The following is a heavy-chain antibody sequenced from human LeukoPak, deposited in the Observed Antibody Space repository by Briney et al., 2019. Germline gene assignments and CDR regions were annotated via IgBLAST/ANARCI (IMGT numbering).Heavy chain of an antibody. J-gene: IGHJ4*02. CDR1: GYTFTGYY. CDR3: ARDLDYVWGSYRYPTNYFDY. CDR2: INPNSGGT. Sequence: ASVKVSCKASGYTFTGYYMHWVRQAPGQGLEWMGWINPNSGGTNYAQKFQGRVTMTRDTSISTAYMELSRLRSDDTAVYYCARDLDYVWGSYRYPTNYFDYWGQGTLVTVSS. V-gene: IGHV1-2*02. D-gene: IGHD3-16*02.